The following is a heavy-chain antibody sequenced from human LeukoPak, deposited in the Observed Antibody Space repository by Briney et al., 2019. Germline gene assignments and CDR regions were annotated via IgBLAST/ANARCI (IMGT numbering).Heavy chain of an antibody. CDR2: IYTDGST. V-gene: IGHV3-53*03. CDR3: ARDYGDY. J-gene: IGHJ4*02. D-gene: IGHD3-10*01. Sequence: GGSLRLSCAASGFPVSRNYMSWVRQAPGKGLEWVSVIYTDGSTYYADSVKGRFTISRDNSKNTLYLQMNSLRAEDTAVYYCARDYGDYWGQGTLVTVSS. CDR1: GFPVSRNY.